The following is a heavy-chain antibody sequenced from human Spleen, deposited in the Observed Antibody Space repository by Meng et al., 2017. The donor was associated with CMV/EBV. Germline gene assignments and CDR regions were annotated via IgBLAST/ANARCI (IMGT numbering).Heavy chain of an antibody. CDR3: ARAGGADYDFWSGYLAYFDY. CDR1: GYTFTSYA. D-gene: IGHD3-3*01. CDR2: SNAGNGNT. Sequence: ASVKVSCKASGYTFTSYAMYWVRQAPGQRLEWMGWSNAGNGNTKYSQEFQGRVTITRDTSASTAYMELSRLKSDDTAVYYCARAGGADYDFWSGYLAYFDYWGQGTLVTVSS. J-gene: IGHJ4*02. V-gene: IGHV1-3*02.